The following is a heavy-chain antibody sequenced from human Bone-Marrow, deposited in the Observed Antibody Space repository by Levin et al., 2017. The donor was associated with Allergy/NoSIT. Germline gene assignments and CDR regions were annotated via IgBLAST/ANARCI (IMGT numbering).Heavy chain of an antibody. CDR2: ISSSRRTI. V-gene: IGHV3-48*01. Sequence: GGSLRLSCAASGFTFSTYTMNWVRQAPGKGLEWVSYISSSRRTIYYADSVKGRFTISRDNAKNSLYLQMNSLRAEDTALYYCARSSHNWNDVVLDYWGQGTLVTVSS. CDR1: GFTFSTYT. CDR3: ARSSHNWNDVVLDY. D-gene: IGHD1-20*01. J-gene: IGHJ4*02.